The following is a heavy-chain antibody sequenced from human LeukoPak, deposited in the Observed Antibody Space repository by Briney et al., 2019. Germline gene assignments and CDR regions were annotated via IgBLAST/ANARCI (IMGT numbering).Heavy chain of an antibody. D-gene: IGHD3-22*01. CDR2: ISYDGTNT. CDR3: ARDRYYAIDY. CDR1: GFTFSDYA. Sequence: GGSLRLSCAASGFTFSDYAFHWVRQAPGKGLEWVAFISYDGTNTCFADSVKGRFTISRDNSKNTLYLQMNSLRYEDTAVYYCARDRYYAIDYWGQGTLVTVSS. J-gene: IGHJ4*02. V-gene: IGHV3-30*04.